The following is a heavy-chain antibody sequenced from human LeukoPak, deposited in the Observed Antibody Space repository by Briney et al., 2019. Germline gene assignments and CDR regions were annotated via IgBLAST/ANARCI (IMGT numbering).Heavy chain of an antibody. CDR3: ASGYYYGSSSYYHTGYLDH. CDR2: ISPISETP. CDR1: GGIFSTSA. J-gene: IGHJ4*02. D-gene: IGHD3-10*01. Sequence: SVKVSCKASGGIFSTSAISWVRQAPGHGLEWMGGISPISETPSYALRFQGRVTITRDESTATAYMELTSLRSDDTAVYYCASGYYYGSSSYYHTGYLDHWAQGTLVTVSS. V-gene: IGHV1-69*05.